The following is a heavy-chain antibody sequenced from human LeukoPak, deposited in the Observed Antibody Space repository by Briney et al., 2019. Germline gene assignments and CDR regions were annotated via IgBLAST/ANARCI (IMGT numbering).Heavy chain of an antibody. CDR3: ATTDNVEMATNGY. J-gene: IGHJ4*02. CDR2: ISYDGSNK. D-gene: IGHD5-24*01. CDR1: GFTFSSYG. Sequence: GGSLRLSCAASGFTFSSYGMHWVRQAPGKGLEWVAVISYDGSNKYYADSVKGRFTISRDNSKNTLYLQMNSLRAEDTAVYYCATTDNVEMATNGYWGQGTLVTVSS. V-gene: IGHV3-30*03.